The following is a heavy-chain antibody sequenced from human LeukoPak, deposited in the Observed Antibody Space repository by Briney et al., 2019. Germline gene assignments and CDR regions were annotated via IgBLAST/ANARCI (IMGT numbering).Heavy chain of an antibody. Sequence: PGRSLRLSCTASGFTFGDYAMSWVRQAPGKGLEWIGYIYYSGSTNYNPSLKSRVTISVDTSKNQFSLKLSSVTAADTAVYYCARSPSLHLYYFDYWGQGTLVTVSS. V-gene: IGHV4-59*01. D-gene: IGHD2-2*01. J-gene: IGHJ4*02. CDR3: ARSPSLHLYYFDY. CDR2: IYYSGST. CDR1: GFTFGDYA.